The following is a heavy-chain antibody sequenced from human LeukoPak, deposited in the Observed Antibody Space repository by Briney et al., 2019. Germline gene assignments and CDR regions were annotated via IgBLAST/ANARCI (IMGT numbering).Heavy chain of an antibody. CDR1: GFTFDDYA. Sequence: GGSLRLSCAASGFTFDDYAMHWVRQAPGKGLEWVSGISWNSGSIGYADSAKGRFTISRDNAKNSLYLQMNSLRAEDTALYYCAKDGNGQFDYWGQGTLVTVSS. CDR3: AKDGNGQFDY. V-gene: IGHV3-9*01. J-gene: IGHJ4*02. CDR2: ISWNSGSI. D-gene: IGHD2-8*01.